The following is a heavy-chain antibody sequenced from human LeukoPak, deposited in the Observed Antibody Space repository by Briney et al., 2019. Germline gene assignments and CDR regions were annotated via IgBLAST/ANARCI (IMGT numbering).Heavy chain of an antibody. CDR3: ARDRNYYDSSGASLWYFDL. J-gene: IGHJ2*01. D-gene: IGHD3-22*01. V-gene: IGHV3-53*01. Sequence: GGSLRLSCAASGFIVSNNYMTWVRQAPGKGLEWVSVIYSGGSAYYADSVKGRFTISRDNSKNTLYLQMNSLRAEDTAVYYCARDRNYYDSSGASLWYFDLWGRGTLVTVSS. CDR2: IYSGGSA. CDR1: GFIVSNNY.